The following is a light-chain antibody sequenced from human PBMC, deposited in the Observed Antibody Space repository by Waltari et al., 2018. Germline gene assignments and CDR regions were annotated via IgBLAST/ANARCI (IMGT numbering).Light chain of an antibody. V-gene: IGLV2-14*01. Sequence: QSALTQPASVSGSPGQSITIPCPGIGSAIDGSDFVPWYQQHPGKAPQFISYDVTNRPAGMSDRFSASTTANRASLSITGLQPEDEGAYYSTSQPVDGVVLFGGGNQVTV. J-gene: IGLJ3*02. CDR1: GSAIDGSDF. CDR2: DVT. CDR3: TSQPVDGVVL.